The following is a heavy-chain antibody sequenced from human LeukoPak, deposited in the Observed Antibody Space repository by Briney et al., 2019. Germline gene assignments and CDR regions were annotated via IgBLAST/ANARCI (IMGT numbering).Heavy chain of an antibody. J-gene: IGHJ6*03. CDR2: IIPIFGTA. CDR3: ARGISSGWTDYYYSYVDV. CDR1: GGTFSSYA. V-gene: IGHV1-69*05. D-gene: IGHD6-19*01. Sequence: SVKVSCKASGGTFSSYAISWVRQAPGQGLEWMGRIIPIFGTANYAQKFQGRVTITTDESTSTAYMELSSLRSEDTAVYYCARGISSGWTDYYYSYVDVWGKGTTVTVSS.